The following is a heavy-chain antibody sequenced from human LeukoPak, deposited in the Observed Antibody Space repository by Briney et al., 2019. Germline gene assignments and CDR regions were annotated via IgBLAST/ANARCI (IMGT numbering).Heavy chain of an antibody. V-gene: IGHV3-23*01. CDR3: AKSTISIAAARWGYYYYGMDV. CDR1: GFTFSSYA. J-gene: IGHJ6*02. CDR2: ISGSGGST. D-gene: IGHD6-13*01. Sequence: GGSLRLSCAASGFTFSSYAMNWVRQAPGKGLEWVSAISGSGGSTYYADSVKGRFTISRDNSKNTLYLQMNSLRAEDTAVYYCAKSTISIAAARWGYYYYGMDVWGQGTTVTVSS.